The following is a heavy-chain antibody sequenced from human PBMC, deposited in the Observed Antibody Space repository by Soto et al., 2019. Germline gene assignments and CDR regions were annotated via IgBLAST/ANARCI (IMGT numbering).Heavy chain of an antibody. J-gene: IGHJ4*02. CDR2: IYYTGTT. CDR3: ARGLRWTRSFDF. D-gene: IGHD1-1*01. CDR1: GGYISSTSYY. V-gene: IGHV4-39*01. Sequence: QLQLQESGPGLVKPSETLSLICSVSGGYISSTSYYWGWIRHSPGTALEWIASIYYTGTTYYNPSLQGRVAISVDTSKTQVSLKVNSVTAADTAVYYCARGLRWTRSFDFWGQGTLVTVSS.